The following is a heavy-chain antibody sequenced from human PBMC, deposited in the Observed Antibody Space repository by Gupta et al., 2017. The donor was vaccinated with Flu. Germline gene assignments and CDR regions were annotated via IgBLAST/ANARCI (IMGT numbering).Heavy chain of an antibody. J-gene: IGHJ4*02. Sequence: TFSSHSMNWVRQAPGKGLEWVSYISRGSDTIYYADSVKGRFTISRDNAKNSLYLQMNSLRAEDTAVYYCARKSIVYDSIDSCGQGTLVTVSS. V-gene: IGHV3-48*01. CDR1: TFSSHS. CDR2: ISRGSDTI. CDR3: ARKSIVYDSIDS. D-gene: IGHD5-12*01.